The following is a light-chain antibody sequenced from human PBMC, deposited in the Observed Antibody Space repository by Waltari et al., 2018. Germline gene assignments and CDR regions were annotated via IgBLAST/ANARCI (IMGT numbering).Light chain of an antibody. Sequence: DIQLTQSPSFLSASVGARVTITCRASQDINSYLAWYQQKPGKAPKLLIYAASTLQTGVPSRFSGSESGTEFTLTISSLQPEDFATYYCQQLNSYPFTFGPGTKVAIK. V-gene: IGKV1-9*01. CDR2: AAS. CDR3: QQLNSYPFT. CDR1: QDINSY. J-gene: IGKJ3*01.